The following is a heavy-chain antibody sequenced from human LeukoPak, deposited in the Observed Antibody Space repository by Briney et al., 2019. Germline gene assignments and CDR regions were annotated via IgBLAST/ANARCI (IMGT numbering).Heavy chain of an antibody. V-gene: IGHV1-46*01. CDR1: GYTFTSYY. CDR2: INPSGGST. Sequence: ASVKVSCKASGYTFTSYYMHWVRQAPGQGLEWMGIINPSGGSTSYAQKFQGRVTMTRDMSTSTAYMELSRLRSDDTAVYYCARDPHGDGYTDYWGQGTLVTVSS. CDR3: ARDPHGDGYTDY. D-gene: IGHD5-24*01. J-gene: IGHJ4*02.